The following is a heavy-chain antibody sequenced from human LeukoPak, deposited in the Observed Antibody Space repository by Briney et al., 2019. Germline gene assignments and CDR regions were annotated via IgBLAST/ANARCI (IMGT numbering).Heavy chain of an antibody. CDR1: GFTFSSYA. CDR3: EKYRPGASYNYALDV. J-gene: IGHJ6*02. Sequence: GGSLRLSCAATGFTFSSYAMSCVRQTPGKGLEWVSVISGSGGSTYYADSVKGRFTISRDNSKNTLSLQMNSLRAEDTAVYYCEKYRPGASYNYALDVWGQGTTVTVSS. CDR2: ISGSGGST. V-gene: IGHV3-23*01.